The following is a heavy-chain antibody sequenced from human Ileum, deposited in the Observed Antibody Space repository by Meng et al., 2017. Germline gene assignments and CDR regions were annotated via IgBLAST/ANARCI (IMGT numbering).Heavy chain of an antibody. CDR2: INRDGTST. D-gene: IGHD1-26*01. J-gene: IGHJ4*02. Sequence: EVQLVESGGGLVQPGGSLRLSCAASGFTFSNYWMQWVRQVPGKGLGWVSRINRDGTSTSDADSLEGRFSISRDNAKNTLYLQMNKLRPEDTAVYYCSRDLSSEWELVGWGQGTLVTVSS. V-gene: IGHV3-74*01. CDR1: GFTFSNYW. CDR3: SRDLSSEWELVG.